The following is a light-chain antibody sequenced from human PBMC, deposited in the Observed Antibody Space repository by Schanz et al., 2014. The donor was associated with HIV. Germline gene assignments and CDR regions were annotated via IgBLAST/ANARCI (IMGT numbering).Light chain of an antibody. V-gene: IGLV1-51*01. CDR2: DNN. Sequence: QSVLTQPPSVSAAPGQKVTISCSGSSSNIENNYVSWYQQLPGTAPKLLIYDNNKRPSGIPDRFSGSKSGTSATLAISGLQSEDEAEYYCAGWDDGLKGWVFGGGTKLTVL. J-gene: IGLJ3*02. CDR1: SSNIENNY. CDR3: AGWDDGLKGWV.